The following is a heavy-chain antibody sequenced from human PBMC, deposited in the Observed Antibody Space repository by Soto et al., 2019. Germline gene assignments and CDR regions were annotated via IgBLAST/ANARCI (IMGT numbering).Heavy chain of an antibody. CDR3: AKNGQPPYYYYGMDV. V-gene: IGHV1-18*01. Sequence: QGQLVQSGPEVKKPGASVKVSCKTSGYTFSRYGISWVRQAPGQGLEWMGWISGYNGDTNYAQKVQGRVTMTIDTSTYTAYMKLRSLTSDDTAIYYCAKNGQPPYYYYGMDVWGHGTMVTVSS. D-gene: IGHD2-8*01. CDR1: GYTFSRYG. CDR2: ISGYNGDT. J-gene: IGHJ6*02.